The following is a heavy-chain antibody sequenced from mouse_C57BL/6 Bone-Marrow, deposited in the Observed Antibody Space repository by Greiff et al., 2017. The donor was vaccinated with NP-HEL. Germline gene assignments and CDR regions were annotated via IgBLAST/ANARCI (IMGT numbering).Heavy chain of an antibody. V-gene: IGHV1-52*01. J-gene: IGHJ2*01. CDR1: GYTFTSYW. Sequence: QVQLQQSGAELVRPGTSVKMSCKASGYTFTSYWMHWVKQRPIQGLEWIGNIDPSDSETHYNQKFKDKATLTVDKSSSTAYMQLSSLTSEDSAVYYCARSRGYGTDFDYWGQGTTLTVSS. CDR2: IDPSDSET. CDR3: ARSRGYGTDFDY. D-gene: IGHD1-1*01.